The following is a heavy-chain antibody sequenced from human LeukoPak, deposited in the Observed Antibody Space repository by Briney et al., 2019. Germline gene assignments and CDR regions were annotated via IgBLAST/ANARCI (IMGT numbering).Heavy chain of an antibody. D-gene: IGHD6-13*01. CDR3: ARDVGITVADSFDP. V-gene: IGHV1-18*01. CDR2: IHIYRGNT. J-gene: IGHJ5*02. CDR1: GYSSTXYG. Sequence: GYSSTXYGISWGRQAPGQGLEWMGWIHIYRGNTNYAQKFQGRVTMTTDTSTSTIYMEVRGLRSDDTAMYYCARDVGITVADSFDPWGQGTLVTVSS.